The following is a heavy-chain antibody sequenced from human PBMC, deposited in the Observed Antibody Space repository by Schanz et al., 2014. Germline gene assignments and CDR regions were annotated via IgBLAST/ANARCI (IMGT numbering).Heavy chain of an antibody. Sequence: EVHLLESGGGLVEPGGSLRLSCAASGFAVDNYYMSCVRQAPGRGLEWVSIIFTEGRTYYADSVKGRFTISRDSSKNTLFLQMNSLRAEDTSVYYCAKGRFGELSAFDIWGQGTMVTVSS. J-gene: IGHJ3*02. V-gene: IGHV3-53*01. CDR2: IFTEGRT. D-gene: IGHD3-10*01. CDR3: AKGRFGELSAFDI. CDR1: GFAVDNYY.